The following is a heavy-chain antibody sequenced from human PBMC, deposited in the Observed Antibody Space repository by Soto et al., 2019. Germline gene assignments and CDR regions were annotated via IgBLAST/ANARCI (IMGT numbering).Heavy chain of an antibody. CDR1: GFTFSDYY. CDR3: ASGYYDSSGYSPFDP. V-gene: IGHV3-11*01. Sequence: GGSLRLSCAASGFTFSDYYMSWIRQAPGKGLEWVSYISSSGSTIYYADSVKGRLTISRDNAKNSLYLQMNGLRAEDTAVYYCASGYYDSSGYSPFDPWGQGTLVTVSS. CDR2: ISSSGSTI. J-gene: IGHJ5*02. D-gene: IGHD3-22*01.